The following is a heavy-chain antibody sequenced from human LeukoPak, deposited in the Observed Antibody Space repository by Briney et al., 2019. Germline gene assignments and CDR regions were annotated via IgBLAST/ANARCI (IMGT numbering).Heavy chain of an antibody. D-gene: IGHD1-26*01. CDR2: IWYDGRNK. J-gene: IGHJ4*02. CDR1: GFTFIRYG. Sequence: GGSLRLSCAASGFTFIRYGMHWVRQAPGKGLEGVAIIWYDGRNKYYADSVKGRFTISRDNSKNTLYLQMNSLRAEDTAVYYCARGSGSYSFDYWGQATLVTVSS. CDR3: ARGSGSYSFDY. V-gene: IGHV3-33*01.